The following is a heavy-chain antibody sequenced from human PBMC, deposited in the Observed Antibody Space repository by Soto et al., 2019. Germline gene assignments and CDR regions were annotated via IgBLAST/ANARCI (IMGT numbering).Heavy chain of an antibody. V-gene: IGHV4-59*01. Sequence: SETLSLTCTVSGGSISSYYWSWIRQPPGKGLEWIGYIYYSGSTNYNPSLKSRVTISVDTSKNQFSLKLSSVTAADTAVYYCARDSVVVSHYYDSSGYFDPWGQGTLVTVS. CDR3: ARDSVVVSHYYDSSGYFDP. CDR1: GGSISSYY. CDR2: IYYSGST. D-gene: IGHD3-22*01. J-gene: IGHJ5*02.